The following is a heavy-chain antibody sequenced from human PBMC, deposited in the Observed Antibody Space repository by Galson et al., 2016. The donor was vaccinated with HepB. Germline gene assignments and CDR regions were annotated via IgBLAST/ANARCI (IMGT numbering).Heavy chain of an antibody. CDR2: MNAGDGKT. CDR1: GYTFTSYS. D-gene: IGHD6-13*01. Sequence: SVKVSCKASGYTFTSYSIHWVRQAPGQRLEWMGWMNAGDGKTKFSQKCQGRIAITRDTSASTAYMELSSLTSEDTAVYFCARGGLAAAGTGNYYYYGMDVWGQGTTVTVSS. J-gene: IGHJ6*02. V-gene: IGHV1-3*01. CDR3: ARGGLAAAGTGNYYYYGMDV.